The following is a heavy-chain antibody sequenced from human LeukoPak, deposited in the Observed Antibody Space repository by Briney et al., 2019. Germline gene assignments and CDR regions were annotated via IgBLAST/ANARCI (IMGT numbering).Heavy chain of an antibody. V-gene: IGHV4-39*07. Sequence: SETLSLTCTVSGGSISSSSYYWGWIRQPPGKGLEWIGSIYYSGSTYYNPSLKSRVTISVDTSKNQFSLKLSSVTAADTAVYYCARDSYYYDSSGYYLLGASDIWGQGTMVTVSS. D-gene: IGHD3-22*01. CDR1: GGSISSSSYY. CDR2: IYYSGST. J-gene: IGHJ3*02. CDR3: ARDSYYYDSSGYYLLGASDI.